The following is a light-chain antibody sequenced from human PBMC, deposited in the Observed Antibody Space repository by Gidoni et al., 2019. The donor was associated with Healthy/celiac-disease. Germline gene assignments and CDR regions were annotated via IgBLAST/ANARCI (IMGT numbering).Light chain of an antibody. J-gene: IGKJ1*01. Sequence: DIVMTQSPDSLAVSLGERATINCKSSQSVLYSSNNKNYLAWYQQKPGQPPKLLIYWASTRESGVPDRFSGSGSGTDFTLTISSRQAEDVAVYYCQQYYSTPWTFXXXTKVEIK. V-gene: IGKV4-1*01. CDR1: QSVLYSSNNKNY. CDR2: WAS. CDR3: QQYYSTPWT.